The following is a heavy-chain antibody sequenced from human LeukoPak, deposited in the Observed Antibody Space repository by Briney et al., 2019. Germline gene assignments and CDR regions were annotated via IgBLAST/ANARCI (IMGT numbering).Heavy chain of an antibody. V-gene: IGHV4-59*01. Sequence: SETLSLTCTVSGGSISSYYWSWVRQPPGKGLEWIGYINYSGSSDYNPSLKSRVSFSVDTSKDQSSLRLSSVTAADTAVYYCGRRTYYDTLTGYNYWYFDLWGRGTLVTVSS. J-gene: IGHJ2*01. CDR2: INYSGSS. CDR3: GRRTYYDTLTGYNYWYFDL. CDR1: GGSISSYY. D-gene: IGHD3-9*01.